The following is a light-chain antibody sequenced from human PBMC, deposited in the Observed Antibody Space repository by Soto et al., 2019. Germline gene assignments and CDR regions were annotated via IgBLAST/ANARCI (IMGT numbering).Light chain of an antibody. CDR3: QQYNNWPPIT. V-gene: IGKV3-15*01. CDR2: GAS. J-gene: IGKJ5*01. Sequence: VLTQSPATLSVSPGERATLYCRASQTIRRNLAWYQQKPGQAPRLLIFGASTRAAGIPARFSGSGSGADFTLTIGSLQSEDSAVYYCQQYNNWPPITFGQGTRLEIK. CDR1: QTIRRN.